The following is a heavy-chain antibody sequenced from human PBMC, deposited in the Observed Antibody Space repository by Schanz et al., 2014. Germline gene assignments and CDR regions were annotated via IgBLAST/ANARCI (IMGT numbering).Heavy chain of an antibody. V-gene: IGHV3-23*04. D-gene: IGHD7-27*01. J-gene: IGHJ3*01. CDR2: ISGSGGST. CDR3: ARELPGVVAFDF. CDR1: TSIFNHAW. Sequence: EVQLVESGGGLVKPGGSLRLSCAASTSIFNHAWMSWVRQVPGKGLVWVSAISGSGGSTYYADSVRGRITMSRDNSKNTMYLQINNLRADDTAVYYCARELPGVVAFDFWGQGTMVTVSS.